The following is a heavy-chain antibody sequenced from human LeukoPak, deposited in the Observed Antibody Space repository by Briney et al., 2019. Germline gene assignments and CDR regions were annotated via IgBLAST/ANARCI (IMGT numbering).Heavy chain of an antibody. Sequence: ASVKVSCKASGYTFTSYAMNWVRQAPGQGLEWMGWINTNTGNPTYAQGFTGRFVFSLDTSLSTAYLQISSLKAEDTAVYYCAREYCSSTSCPYYYYMDVWGKGTTVTVSS. D-gene: IGHD2-2*01. J-gene: IGHJ6*03. CDR2: INTNTGNP. V-gene: IGHV7-4-1*02. CDR1: GYTFTSYA. CDR3: AREYCSSTSCPYYYYMDV.